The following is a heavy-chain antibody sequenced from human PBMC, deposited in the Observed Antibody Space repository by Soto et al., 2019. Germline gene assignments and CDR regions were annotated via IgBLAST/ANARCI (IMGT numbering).Heavy chain of an antibody. V-gene: IGHV4-61*01. CDR1: GGSVSTGTYY. CDR2: IYRGSP. CDR3: ARDQGLGAGYFDL. D-gene: IGHD7-27*01. J-gene: IGHJ2*01. Sequence: SETLSLTCTVSGGSVSTGTYYWSWIRQPAGKGLEWMGYIYRGSPNYNPSLESRLTISVDTSRTQFSLMLKSVTAADTAVYYCARDQGLGAGYFDLWGRGTLVTVS.